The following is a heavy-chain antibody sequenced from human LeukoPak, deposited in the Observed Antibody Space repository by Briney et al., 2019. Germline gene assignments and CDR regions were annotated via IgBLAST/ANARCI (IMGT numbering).Heavy chain of an antibody. CDR1: GFTFSSYA. J-gene: IGHJ6*03. CDR2: ISGSGGST. V-gene: IGHV3-23*01. D-gene: IGHD1-1*01. CDR3: ATTLLRASTYMDV. Sequence: GGSLRLSCAASGFTFSSYAMSWVRQAPGKGLEWVSGISGSGGSTYYADSVKGRFTISRDNFKNTLYLQMNSLRVEDTALYYCATTLLRASTYMDVWGKGTTVTVSS.